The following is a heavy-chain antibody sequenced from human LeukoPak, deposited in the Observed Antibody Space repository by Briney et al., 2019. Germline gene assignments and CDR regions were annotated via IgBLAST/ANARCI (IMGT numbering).Heavy chain of an antibody. J-gene: IGHJ4*02. CDR1: GFTFSSYA. V-gene: IGHV3-30*04. CDR3: ARGAGYCSSTSCYVSPFGY. D-gene: IGHD2-2*01. Sequence: GGSLRLSCAASGFTFSSYAMHWVRQAPGKGLEWVAVISYDGSNEYYADSVKGRFTISRDNSKNTLYLQMNSLRAEDTAVYYCARGAGYCSSTSCYVSPFGYWGQGTLVTVSS. CDR2: ISYDGSNE.